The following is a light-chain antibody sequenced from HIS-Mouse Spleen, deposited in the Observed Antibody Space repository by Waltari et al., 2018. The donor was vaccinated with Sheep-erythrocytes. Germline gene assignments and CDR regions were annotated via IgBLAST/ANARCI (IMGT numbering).Light chain of an antibody. CDR3: CSYAGSYTFVV. CDR2: DVS. J-gene: IGLJ2*01. Sequence: QSALTQPRSVSGSPGQSVTIYCPGTSSDVGGYNYVSWYQQHPGKAPKLMIYDVSKRPSGVPDRFSGSKSGNTASLTISGLQAEDEADYYCCSYAGSYTFVVFGGGTKLTVL. CDR1: SSDVGGYNY. V-gene: IGLV2-11*01.